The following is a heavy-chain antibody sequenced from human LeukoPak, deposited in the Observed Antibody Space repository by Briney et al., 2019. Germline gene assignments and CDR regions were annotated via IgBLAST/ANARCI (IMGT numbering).Heavy chain of an antibody. CDR2: MYYSGST. J-gene: IGHJ2*01. D-gene: IGHD6-19*01. Sequence: SETLSLTCTVSGGSISGSSYYWGWIRQPPGKGLEWIGNMYYSGSTYYNPSLKSRVTISVDTSNNQFSLKLSSVTAADTAVYYCAKDRQWRVGYWYFDLWGRGTLVTVSA. V-gene: IGHV4-39*02. CDR1: GGSISGSSYY. CDR3: AKDRQWRVGYWYFDL.